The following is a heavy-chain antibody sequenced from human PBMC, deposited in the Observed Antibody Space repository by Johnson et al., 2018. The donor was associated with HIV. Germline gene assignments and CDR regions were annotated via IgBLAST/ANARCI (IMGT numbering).Heavy chain of an antibody. CDR2: IYSGGTT. CDR1: GFTVSNNY. D-gene: IGHD6-13*01. V-gene: IGHV3-66*01. J-gene: IGHJ3*02. CDR3: AKDGSSSWYNGAFDI. Sequence: VQLVESGGGLVQPGGSLRLSCAASGFTVSNNYLGWVRQAPGKGLEWVSIIYSGGTTYHADSVKGRFTISRDNSKNTVYLQMNSLRAEDAALYYCAKDGSSSWYNGAFDIWGQGTMVTVSS.